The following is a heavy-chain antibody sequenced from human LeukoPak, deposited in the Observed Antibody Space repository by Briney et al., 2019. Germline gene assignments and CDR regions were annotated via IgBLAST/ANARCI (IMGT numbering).Heavy chain of an antibody. J-gene: IGHJ6*04. CDR3: ARAEGYCSSTSCYVREYYYYGMDV. V-gene: IGHV3-11*06. D-gene: IGHD2-2*01. CDR2: ISSSSSYT. Sequence: GGSLRLSCAASGFTFSDYYMSWIRQAPGKGLEWVSYISSSSSYTNYADSVKGRFTISRDNAKNSLYLQMNSLRAEDTAAYYCARAEGYCSSTSCYVREYYYYGMDVWGKGTTVTVSS. CDR1: GFTFSDYY.